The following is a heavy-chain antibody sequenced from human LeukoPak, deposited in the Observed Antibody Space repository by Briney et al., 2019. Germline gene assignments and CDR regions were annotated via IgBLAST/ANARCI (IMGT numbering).Heavy chain of an antibody. CDR2: ISTYSGDT. V-gene: IGHV1-18*01. CDR3: ARSGSLEDDY. Sequence: ASVKVSCKASGYIFTDFPINWVRQAPGQGLEWMGWISTYSGDTNYAHKVQGRVSMTTDTSTSTAYMELRSLRSDDTAVYYCARSGSLEDDYWGQGTLVTVSS. J-gene: IGHJ4*02. CDR1: GYIFTDFP. D-gene: IGHD1-1*01.